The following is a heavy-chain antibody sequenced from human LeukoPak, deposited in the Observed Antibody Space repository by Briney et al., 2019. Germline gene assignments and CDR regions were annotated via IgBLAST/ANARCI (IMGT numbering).Heavy chain of an antibody. D-gene: IGHD1-26*01. CDR3: AREYSGSYTGGYYFDY. CDR1: GGSISSYY. V-gene: IGHV4-59*12. J-gene: IGHJ4*02. Sequence: PSETLSLTCTVSGGSISSYYWSWIRQPPGKGLEWVGYIYYSGSTNYNPSLKSRVTISVDTSKNQFSLKLSSVTAADTAVYYCAREYSGSYTGGYYFDYWGQGTLVTVSS. CDR2: IYYSGST.